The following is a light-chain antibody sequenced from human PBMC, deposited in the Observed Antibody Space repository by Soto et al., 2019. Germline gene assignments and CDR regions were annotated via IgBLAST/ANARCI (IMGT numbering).Light chain of an antibody. J-gene: IGLJ2*01. CDR2: SNN. V-gene: IGLV1-44*01. CDR1: SSNIGSSS. CDR3: AAWDDSLHGVV. Sequence: QSVLTQPPSASGTPGQRVTISCSGSSSNIGSSSVNWYQQLPGTAPKLLMYSNNQRPSGVPDRFSGSKSGTSASLAISGLQSEDEADYYCAAWDDSLHGVVFGGGTKLTVL.